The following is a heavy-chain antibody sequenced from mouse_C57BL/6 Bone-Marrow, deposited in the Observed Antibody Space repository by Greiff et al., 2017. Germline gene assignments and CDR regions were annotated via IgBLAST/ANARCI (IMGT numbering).Heavy chain of an antibody. J-gene: IGHJ1*03. Sequence: VQLQQSGAELVRPGASVKLSCTASGFNIKDDYMHWVKQRPEQGLEWIGWIDPENGDTESASKFQGKATITADTSSNTAYLQLSSLTSEDTAVYYWTTLNEYDWYFDVWGTGTTVTVSS. CDR3: TTLNEYDWYFDV. D-gene: IGHD5-1*01. CDR1: GFNIKDDY. CDR2: IDPENGDT. V-gene: IGHV14-4*01.